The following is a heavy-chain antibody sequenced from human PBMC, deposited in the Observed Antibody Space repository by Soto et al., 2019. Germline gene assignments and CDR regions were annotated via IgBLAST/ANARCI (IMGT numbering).Heavy chain of an antibody. CDR2: ISGSGKTI. Sequence: EVQLVESGGGLVQPGGSLRLSCAASGFTFSSYEMNWVRQAPGKGLEWVSYISGSGKTIYYADSVKGRFTISRDNAKNSLYLQMNSLRAEDTAVYYCARRAAAGRSFDYWGLGTLVTVSS. D-gene: IGHD6-13*01. V-gene: IGHV3-48*03. CDR3: ARRAAAGRSFDY. CDR1: GFTFSSYE. J-gene: IGHJ4*02.